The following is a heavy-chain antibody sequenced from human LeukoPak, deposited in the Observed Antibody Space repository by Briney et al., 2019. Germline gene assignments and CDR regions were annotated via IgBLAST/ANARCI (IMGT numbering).Heavy chain of an antibody. CDR3: AREGSSSSWYGPRPSDY. CDR2: IYSSGST. D-gene: IGHD6-13*01. Sequence: SETLSLTCTVSGASISSSTYYWGWIRQPPGKGLEWIGSIYSSGSTYYNPSLKSRVTISVDTSKNQFSLKLSSVTAADTAVYYCAREGSSSSWYGPRPSDYWGQGTLVTVSS. V-gene: IGHV4-39*07. CDR1: GASISSSTYY. J-gene: IGHJ4*02.